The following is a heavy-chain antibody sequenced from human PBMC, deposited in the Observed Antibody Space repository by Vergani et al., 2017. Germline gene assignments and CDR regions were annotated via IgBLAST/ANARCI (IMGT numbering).Heavy chain of an antibody. D-gene: IGHD3-3*01. CDR3: ARGNWSDGFNSYYYMDV. V-gene: IGHV3-11*01. Sequence: QVQLVESGGTLVKPGGSLRLSCAASGFTFRDSYMTWIRQVPGKGLEWVSHISDSGTSINYADSVKGRFTVSRDNAKKSLYLQMTSLRVEDTAVYYCARGNWSDGFNSYYYMDVWGEGTTVAVCS. CDR2: ISDSGTSI. CDR1: GFTFRDSY. J-gene: IGHJ6*03.